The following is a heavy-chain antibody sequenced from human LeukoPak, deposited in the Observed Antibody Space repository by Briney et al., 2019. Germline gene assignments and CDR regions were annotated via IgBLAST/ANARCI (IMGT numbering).Heavy chain of an antibody. CDR1: GDSVSTNSGA. Sequence: SQTLSLTCAISGDSVSTNSGAWNWIRQSPSRGPEWLGKTYYRSKWFNEYAVSLEGRMTINPDTSKNQFSMQLKSVTPEDTAVYYCVRSGYTAWLDYWGQGILVTVSS. J-gene: IGHJ4*02. V-gene: IGHV6-1*01. CDR3: VRSGYTAWLDY. CDR2: TYYRSKWFN. D-gene: IGHD5-12*01.